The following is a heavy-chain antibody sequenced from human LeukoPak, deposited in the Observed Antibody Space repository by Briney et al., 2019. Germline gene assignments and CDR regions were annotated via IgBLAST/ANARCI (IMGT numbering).Heavy chain of an antibody. V-gene: IGHV1-2*02. CDR3: ARGRYCGETTCSDFDS. J-gene: IGHJ4*02. CDR2: INPNSGGT. Sequence: GASVKVSCKASGYTFIGYYMHWVRQAPGPGLEWMGWINPNSGGTDYAQKFQGRVTLIRDTSISTAYVELSRLTSDDTAVYYCARGRYCGETTCSDFDSWGQGTLVTVSS. D-gene: IGHD2-21*01. CDR1: GYTFIGYY.